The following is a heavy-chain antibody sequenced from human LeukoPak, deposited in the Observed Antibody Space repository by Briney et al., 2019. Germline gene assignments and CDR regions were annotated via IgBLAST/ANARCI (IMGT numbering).Heavy chain of an antibody. CDR2: IYHSGST. J-gene: IGHJ3*02. V-gene: IGHV4-38-2*02. D-gene: IGHD3-22*01. Sequence: SETLSLTCTVSGYSISSGYYWGWIRQPPGKGLEWIGIIYHSGSTYYNPSLTSRVTISLDTYRNQFSLKLNSVTAADTAVYYCAKSNGYGLIDIWGQGTMVTVSS. CDR1: GYSISSGYY. CDR3: AKSNGYGLIDI.